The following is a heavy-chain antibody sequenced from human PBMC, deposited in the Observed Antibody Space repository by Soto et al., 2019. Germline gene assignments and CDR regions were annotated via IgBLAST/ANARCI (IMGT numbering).Heavy chain of an antibody. CDR2: IIPIFGTV. Sequence: QVQLVQSGAEVKKPGSSVKVSCKASGGTFSSYAISWVRQAPGQGLEWMGGIIPIFGTVNYAQKFQGRVTITADESTSTAYMELSSLRSEDTAVYYCARVRITFGGVITYNWFDPWGQGTLVTVSS. CDR1: GGTFSSYA. J-gene: IGHJ5*02. CDR3: ARVRITFGGVITYNWFDP. D-gene: IGHD3-16*02. V-gene: IGHV1-69*01.